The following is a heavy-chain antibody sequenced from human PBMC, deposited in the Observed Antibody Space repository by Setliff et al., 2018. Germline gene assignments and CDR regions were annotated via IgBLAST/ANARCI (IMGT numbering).Heavy chain of an antibody. CDR3: ARMSTSGPHYDY. CDR1: GYSFTTYY. J-gene: IGHJ4*02. Sequence: ASVKVSCKASGYSFTTYYMHWVRQAPGQGLEWMGTINTGGGSSSYTEKFQGRVTMTRDTSTTTVYMELSSLRSDDTAVYYCARMSTSGPHYDYWGQGTLVTVSS. V-gene: IGHV1-46*01. CDR2: INTGGGSS. D-gene: IGHD2-8*02.